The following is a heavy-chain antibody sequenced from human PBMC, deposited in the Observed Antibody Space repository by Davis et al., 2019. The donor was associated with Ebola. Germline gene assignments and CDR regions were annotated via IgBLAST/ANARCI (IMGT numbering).Heavy chain of an antibody. CDR3: ARQESLYGSGDY. V-gene: IGHV5-51*01. Sequence: PGGSLRLSCAASGFTFDDYAMHWVRHAPGKGLEWMGIIYAGDSDTRYSPSFEGQVTISVDRSITTAYPQWSSLRASDTAIYYCARQESLYGSGDYWGQGTLVTVSS. CDR1: GFTFDDYA. D-gene: IGHD2-15*01. CDR2: IYAGDSDT. J-gene: IGHJ4*02.